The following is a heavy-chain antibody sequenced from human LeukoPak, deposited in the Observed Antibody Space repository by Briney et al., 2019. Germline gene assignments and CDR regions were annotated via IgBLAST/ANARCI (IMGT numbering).Heavy chain of an antibody. CDR2: IYTSGST. D-gene: IGHD2/OR15-2a*01. CDR1: GGSISSYY. CDR3: ARVLRSDVYYFDY. Sequence: PSETLSLTCTVSGGSISSYYRSWIRQPAGKGLEWIGRIYTSGSTNYNPSLKSRVTMSVDTSKNHFSLKLSSVTAADTAVYYCARVLRSDVYYFDYWGQGTLVTVSS. V-gene: IGHV4-4*07. J-gene: IGHJ4*02.